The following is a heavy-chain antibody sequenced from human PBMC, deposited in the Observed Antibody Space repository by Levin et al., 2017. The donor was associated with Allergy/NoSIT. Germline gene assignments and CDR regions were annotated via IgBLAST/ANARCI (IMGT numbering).Heavy chain of an antibody. V-gene: IGHV3-20*04. J-gene: IGHJ4*02. CDR1: GFTFDDYG. D-gene: IGHD6-19*01. CDR2: INWKGGRT. CDR3: ARDKGIAVAGGFDY. Sequence: GESLKISCAASGFTFDDYGMNWVRQAPGKGLEWVSGINWKGGRTGYADSVKGRFTISRDNAKNSLYLQMNSLRAEDTALYYCARDKGIAVAGGFDYWGQGTQVTVSS.